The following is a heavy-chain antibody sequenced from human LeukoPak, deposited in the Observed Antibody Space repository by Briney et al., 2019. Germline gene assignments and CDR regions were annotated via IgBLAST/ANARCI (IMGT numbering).Heavy chain of an antibody. CDR3: EREWFGESN. CDR2: ISYDGTKT. D-gene: IGHD3-10*01. V-gene: IGHV3-30*04. J-gene: IGHJ4*02. Sequence: GGSLRLSCVPSGFTFSSSNMHWVRQSPGRGLEWVALISYDGTKTYYGESVKGRSTVSRDNSKNMLFLQMNSLSAEDTAIYYCEREWFGESNWGQGARVTVSS. CDR1: GFTFSSSN.